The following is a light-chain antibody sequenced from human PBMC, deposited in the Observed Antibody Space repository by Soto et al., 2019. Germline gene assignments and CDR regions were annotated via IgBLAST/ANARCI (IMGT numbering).Light chain of an antibody. V-gene: IGLV3-1*01. CDR2: EDI. Sequence: SYELTQPPSVSVSPGQTASIACSGDKLGDKYACWYQQKPGQSPVLVIYEDIKRPSGIPERFSGSKSGNTATLTISGTQALDEADYYCQAWDSSAYVFGTGTKVTVL. CDR1: KLGDKY. CDR3: QAWDSSAYV. J-gene: IGLJ1*01.